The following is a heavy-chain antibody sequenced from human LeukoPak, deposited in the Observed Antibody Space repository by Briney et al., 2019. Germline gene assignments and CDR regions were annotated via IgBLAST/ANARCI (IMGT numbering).Heavy chain of an antibody. CDR3: ARRLSNGDFDY. CDR2: ISSNSDNT. J-gene: IGHJ4*02. V-gene: IGHV1-18*01. CDR1: GYTFTSYG. Sequence: ASVKVSCTATGYTFTSYGFSWVRQAPGQGLEWMGWISSNSDNTKYAQKLQGRVTMTTDTSTSTAYMELRSLRSDDTAVYYCARRLSNGDFDYWGQGTLVTVSS. D-gene: IGHD2-8*01.